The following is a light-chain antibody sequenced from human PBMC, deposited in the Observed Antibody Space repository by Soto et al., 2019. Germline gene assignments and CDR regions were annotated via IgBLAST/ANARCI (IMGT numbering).Light chain of an antibody. Sequence: DIQMTQSPSTLSASVGDRVTITCRASQSISIWLAWYQQKPGKAPNLLIYTISSLESGVPSRFSGSGSGTDFTLTISSLQHDDIATYYCQKYTSYSITFGGGTKVEIQ. J-gene: IGKJ4*01. CDR2: TIS. V-gene: IGKV1-5*01. CDR1: QSISIW. CDR3: QKYTSYSIT.